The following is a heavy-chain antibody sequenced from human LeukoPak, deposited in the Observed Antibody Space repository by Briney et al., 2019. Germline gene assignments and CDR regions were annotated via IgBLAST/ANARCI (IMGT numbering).Heavy chain of an antibody. D-gene: IGHD6-6*01. CDR3: ARLSYSSSSGWFDP. V-gene: IGHV4-61*02. Sequence: PSETLSLTCTVSGGSISSGSYYWSWIRQPAGKGPEWIGRIYTSGSTNYNPSLKSRVTISVDTSKNQFSLKLSSVTAADTAVYYCARLSYSSSSGWFDPWGQGTLVTVSS. CDR2: IYTSGST. J-gene: IGHJ5*02. CDR1: GGSISSGSYY.